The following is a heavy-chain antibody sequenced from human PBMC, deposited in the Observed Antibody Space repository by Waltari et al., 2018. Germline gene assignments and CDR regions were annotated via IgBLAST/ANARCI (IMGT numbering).Heavy chain of an antibody. V-gene: IGHV4-34*01. CDR3: ARGLAYYDFWSGYYCWFDP. CDR1: GGSFSGYY. D-gene: IGHD3-3*01. CDR2: INHSGST. J-gene: IGHJ5*02. Sequence: QVQLQQWGAGLLKPSETLSLTCAVDGGSFSGYYWSWIRQPPGTGLEWMGEINHSGSTNPNPAHKSRVTISVDTSKNQFSLKLSSVTAADTALYYCARGLAYYDFWSGYYCWFDPWGQGTLVTVSS.